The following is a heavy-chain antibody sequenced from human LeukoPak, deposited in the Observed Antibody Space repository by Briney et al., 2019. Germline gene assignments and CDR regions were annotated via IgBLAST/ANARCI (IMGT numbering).Heavy chain of an antibody. J-gene: IGHJ4*02. Sequence: ASVKVSCKASGYTFTSYYMHWVRQASGQGLEWMGIINPSGGSTSYAQKFQGRVTMTRDTSTSTVYMELSSLRSEDTAVYYCARDETTTPFDYWGQGTLVTVSS. CDR1: GYTFTSYY. V-gene: IGHV1-46*01. CDR3: ARDETTTPFDY. D-gene: IGHD1-14*01. CDR2: INPSGGST.